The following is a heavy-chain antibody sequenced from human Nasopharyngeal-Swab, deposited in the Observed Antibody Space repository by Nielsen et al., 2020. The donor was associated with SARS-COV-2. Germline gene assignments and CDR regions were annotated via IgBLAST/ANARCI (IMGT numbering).Heavy chain of an antibody. J-gene: IGHJ6*02. CDR1: GFTFNNYN. CDR2: ISSSSSYI. V-gene: IGHV3-21*04. D-gene: IGHD2-21*01. Sequence: GESLKISCAASGFTFNNYNFNWVRQAPGKGLEWVSSISSSSSYIYYADSVKGRFTISRDNAKNSLYLQMNSLGVEDTAVYYCAKAPYLRGLDVWGQGTTVTVSS. CDR3: AKAPYLRGLDV.